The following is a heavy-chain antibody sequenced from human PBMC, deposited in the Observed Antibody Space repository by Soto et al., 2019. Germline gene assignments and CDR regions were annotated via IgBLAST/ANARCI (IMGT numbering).Heavy chain of an antibody. V-gene: IGHV4-59*01. CDR1: GDSISGYY. CDR3: ARGAPVTAEVADS. J-gene: IGHJ5*02. Sequence: SETLSLTCTVSGDSISGYYRTWLRQPPGKRLEWIGFIYSSGSTTYNPSLRSRVTMSVDTSKNQFSLKLTSVNSADTAVYYCARGAPVTAEVADSWGQGTLVTVSP. CDR2: IYSSGST. D-gene: IGHD5-18*01.